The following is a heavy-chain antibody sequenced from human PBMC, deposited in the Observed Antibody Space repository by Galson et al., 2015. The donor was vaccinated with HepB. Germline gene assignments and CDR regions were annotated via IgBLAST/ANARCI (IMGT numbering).Heavy chain of an antibody. J-gene: IGHJ2*01. CDR2: IRYDGSNK. Sequence: SLRLSCAASGFTFSSYGMHWVRQAPGKGLEWVAFIRYDGSNKYYADSVKGRFTISRDNSKNTLYLQMNSLRAEDTAVYYCAKPSSYGGNSRVGDWYFDLWGRGTLVTVSS. D-gene: IGHD4-23*01. CDR1: GFTFSSYG. CDR3: AKPSSYGGNSRVGDWYFDL. V-gene: IGHV3-30*02.